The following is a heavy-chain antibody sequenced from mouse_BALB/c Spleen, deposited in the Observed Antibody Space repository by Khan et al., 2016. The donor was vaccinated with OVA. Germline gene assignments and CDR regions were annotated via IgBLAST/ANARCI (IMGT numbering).Heavy chain of an antibody. V-gene: IGHV2-6-5*01. CDR1: GFSLTDHG. Sequence: QVQLKQSGPGLVAPSQSLSITCTVSGFSLTDHGVSWIRQPPGKGLEWLGVIWGGGSTYYISVLKSRLNISKDNSKTQVFLKMNSLQTDDTAMYYCAKQIWSPYYGMDYWGQGTSVTVSS. D-gene: IGHD1-1*02. J-gene: IGHJ4*01. CDR3: AKQIWSPYYGMDY. CDR2: IWGGGST.